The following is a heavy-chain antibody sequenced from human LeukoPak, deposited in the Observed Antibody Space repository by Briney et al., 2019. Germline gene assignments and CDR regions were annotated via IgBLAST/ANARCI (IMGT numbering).Heavy chain of an antibody. Sequence: QSGGSLRLSCAASGFILSLYCMHWVRQAPGKGPMWVSRICPDGTGISYADSVKARFTTSRDNAKNTVYLQMNGLREEGTAVYYCVRDFRSADYWGQGTLVTVSS. CDR1: GFILSLYC. CDR3: VRDFRSADY. V-gene: IGHV3-74*01. J-gene: IGHJ4*02. CDR2: ICPDGTGI.